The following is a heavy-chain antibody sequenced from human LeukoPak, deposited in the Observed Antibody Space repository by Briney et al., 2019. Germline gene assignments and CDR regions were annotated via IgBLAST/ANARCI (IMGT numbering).Heavy chain of an antibody. CDR3: ASSGWFYGMDV. CDR2: IDWNSGSI. CDR1: GFTFDDYA. V-gene: IGHV3-9*01. Sequence: GGSLRLSCAASGFTFDDYAMHWVRQAPGKGLEWVSGIDWNSGSIDYADSVKGRFTISRDNAKNSLYLQMNSLRAEDTAVYYCASSGWFYGMDVWGQGTTVTVSS. J-gene: IGHJ6*02. D-gene: IGHD6-19*01.